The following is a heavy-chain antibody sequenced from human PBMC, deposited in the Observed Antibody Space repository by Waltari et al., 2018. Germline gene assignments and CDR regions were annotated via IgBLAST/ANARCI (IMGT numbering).Heavy chain of an antibody. Sequence: QVQLVQSGAEVKKPGASVKVSCKASGYTFTGYYMHWVRQAPGQGLEWMGRINPNSGGTNYAQKFQGRVTITADESTSTAYMELSSLRSEDTAVYYCARVLVTTELSFSYFDYWGQGTLVTVSS. J-gene: IGHJ4*02. CDR3: ARVLVTTELSFSYFDY. CDR1: GYTFTGYY. D-gene: IGHD3-16*02. V-gene: IGHV1-2*06. CDR2: INPNSGGT.